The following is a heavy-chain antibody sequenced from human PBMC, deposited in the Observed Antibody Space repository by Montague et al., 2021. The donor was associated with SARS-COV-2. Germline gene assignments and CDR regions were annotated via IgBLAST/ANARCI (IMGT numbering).Heavy chain of an antibody. Sequence: SETLSLTCAVYGGSFSDYYWTWIRQPPGKGLEWIGEINESASAKYTPSLKSRVTISIDAAKSQFSLNLYSVTAADTALYYCARGAHRGSRGLDAWGQGTLVTVSS. J-gene: IGHJ3*01. CDR2: INESASA. CDR1: GGSFSDYY. D-gene: IGHD3-10*01. CDR3: ARGAHRGSRGLDA. V-gene: IGHV4-34*01.